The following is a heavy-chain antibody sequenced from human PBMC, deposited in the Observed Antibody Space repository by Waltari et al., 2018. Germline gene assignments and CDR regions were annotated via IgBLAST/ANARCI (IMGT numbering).Heavy chain of an antibody. D-gene: IGHD3-3*01. V-gene: IGHV3-33*03. CDR2: INADGRAT. CDR3: AIQISGVVF. J-gene: IGHJ4*02. CDR1: GFTFSSYG. Sequence: QVQLVESGGGVVQPGRSLRLSCAASGFTFSSYGMHWVRQAPGKGLEWVAVINADGRATLYADSVKGRFTMSRDNAKDTLYLQMNSLRGEDTAVYYCAIQISGVVFWGQGTLVTVSS.